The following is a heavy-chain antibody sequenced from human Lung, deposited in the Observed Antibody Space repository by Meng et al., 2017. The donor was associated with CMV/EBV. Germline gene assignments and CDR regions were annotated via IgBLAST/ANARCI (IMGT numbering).Heavy chain of an antibody. CDR3: AREEILVEASAVGRAKYYYSGMDA. CDR1: GYTFTRYD. V-gene: IGHV1-8*01. J-gene: IGHJ6*02. CDR2: MNTNSGNT. D-gene: IGHD2-15*01. Sequence: ASXXVSXKASGYTFTRYDINWVRQAAGQGHEWMGWMNTNSGNTGYAQNFQGRVTMTRNTATGTAYMELTSLKSEDTAVYYCAREEILVEASAVGRAKYYYSGMDAXGQGXTVTVSS.